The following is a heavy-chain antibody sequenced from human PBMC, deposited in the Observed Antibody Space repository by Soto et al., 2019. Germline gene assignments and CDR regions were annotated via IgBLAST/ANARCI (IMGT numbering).Heavy chain of an antibody. CDR2: ISGSGDNT. J-gene: IGHJ6*02. CDR1: GFTFSSYA. V-gene: IGHV3-23*01. Sequence: PGGSLRLSCAASGFTFSSYAMSWVRQAPGKGLEWVSGISGSGDNTYYADSVKGRFTISRDNSKNTLYLQMNSLRAEDTAVYYCAKAPVRCSSTSCYNRSGMYYGMDVWGQGTTVTVSS. CDR3: AKAPVRCSSTSCYNRSGMYYGMDV. D-gene: IGHD2-2*02.